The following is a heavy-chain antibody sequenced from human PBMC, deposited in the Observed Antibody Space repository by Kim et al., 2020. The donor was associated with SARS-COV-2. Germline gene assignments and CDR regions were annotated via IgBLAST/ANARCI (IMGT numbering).Heavy chain of an antibody. CDR1: GFTFSSYA. J-gene: IGHJ4*02. CDR2: VTGDRT. Sequence: GGSLRLSYVASGFTFSSYAMNWVRQAPGKGLEWVSGVTGDRTYHADSVKGRFTISRDNSKNTLYLQMNSLRAEDTAVYYCAKDTSMIRGVISHFDYWGQGTLVTVSS. V-gene: IGHV3-23*01. D-gene: IGHD3-10*01. CDR3: AKDTSMIRGVISHFDY.